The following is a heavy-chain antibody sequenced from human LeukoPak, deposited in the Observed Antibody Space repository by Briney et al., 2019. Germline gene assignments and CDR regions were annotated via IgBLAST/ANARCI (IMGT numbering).Heavy chain of an antibody. CDR3: ARDPMTSQGRDYYYGMDV. J-gene: IGHJ6*02. Sequence: SETLSLTCTVSGGSVSSGSYYWSWIRQPPGKGLEWIGYIYYSGSTNYNPSLKSRVTISVDTSKNQFSLKLSSVTAADTAVYYCARDPMTSQGRDYYYGMDVWGQGTTVTVSS. V-gene: IGHV4-61*01. D-gene: IGHD2-21*02. CDR2: IYYSGST. CDR1: GGSVSSGSYY.